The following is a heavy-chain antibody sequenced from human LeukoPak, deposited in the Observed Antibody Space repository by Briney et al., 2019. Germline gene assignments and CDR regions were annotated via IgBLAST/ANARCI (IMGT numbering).Heavy chain of an antibody. CDR3: AKGLLITILGSLDY. Sequence: GGSLRLSCAASGFTFSSYAMSWVRQAPGKGLEWVSGITGSGRTTYYADSVKGRFTISRDNSKNSLYLQINSLRAEDTAVYYCAKGLLITILGSLDYWGQGTLVTVSS. J-gene: IGHJ4*02. D-gene: IGHD3-3*01. CDR2: ITGSGRTT. CDR1: GFTFSSYA. V-gene: IGHV3-23*01.